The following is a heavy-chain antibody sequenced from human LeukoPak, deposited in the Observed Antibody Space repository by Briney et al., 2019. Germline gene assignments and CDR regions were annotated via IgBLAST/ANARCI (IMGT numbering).Heavy chain of an antibody. CDR2: IKLDGSEK. V-gene: IGHV3-7*01. CDR1: GSTFSNYW. Sequence: PGGSLRLSCAASGSTFSNYWMTWVRQAPGKGLEWVANIKLDGSEKYYVDSVKGRFTISRDNAKNSLYLQMNSLRAEDTAVYYCARLPVGYDSSGKIVPPWDTHYFDYWGQGTLVTVSS. D-gene: IGHD3-22*01. J-gene: IGHJ4*02. CDR3: ARLPVGYDSSGKIVPPWDTHYFDY.